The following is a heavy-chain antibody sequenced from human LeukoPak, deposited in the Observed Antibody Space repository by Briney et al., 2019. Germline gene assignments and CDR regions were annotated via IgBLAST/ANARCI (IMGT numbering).Heavy chain of an antibody. V-gene: IGHV3-23*01. CDR3: AKGDRGKWLRPNDY. Sequence: GGSLRLSCAASGFIFSDYAMRWVRQAPGKGLEWVSDIRASSGITFYADSVKGRFTISRDNSKNTLYLQMNSLRAEDTAVYYCAKGDRGKWLRPNDYWGQGTLVTVSS. D-gene: IGHD5-12*01. CDR2: IRASSGIT. J-gene: IGHJ4*02. CDR1: GFIFSDYA.